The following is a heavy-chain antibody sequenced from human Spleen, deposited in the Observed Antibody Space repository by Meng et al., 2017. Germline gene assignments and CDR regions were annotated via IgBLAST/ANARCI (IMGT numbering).Heavy chain of an antibody. CDR1: GYNFLNYG. CDR3: ARCPDDTRGSYYGRDTPSISRDAFNV. J-gene: IGHJ3*01. D-gene: IGHD3-22*01. CDR2: ISAYSGYT. V-gene: IGHV1-18*01. Sequence: ASVKVSCKVSGYNFLNYGITWVRQAPGQGLEWMGWISAYSGYTNYAQNLQGRLTMTTDTSTSTVYMELRSLRSDDTAVYYCARCPDDTRGSYYGRDTPSISRDAFNVWGQGTMVTVSS.